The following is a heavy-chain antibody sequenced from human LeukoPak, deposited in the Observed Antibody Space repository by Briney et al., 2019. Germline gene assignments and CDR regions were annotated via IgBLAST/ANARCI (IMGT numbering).Heavy chain of an antibody. CDR1: GLTFSDYY. CDR3: ARRWLRADYYGMDV. D-gene: IGHD5-12*01. Sequence: PGGSLRLSCVASGLTFSDYYMSWIRQAPGKGLEWVSYISSSSSYTNYADSVKGRFTISRDNSKNTLYLQMNSLRAEDTAVYYCARRWLRADYYGMDVWGQGTTVTVSS. V-gene: IGHV3-11*03. CDR2: ISSSSSYT. J-gene: IGHJ6*02.